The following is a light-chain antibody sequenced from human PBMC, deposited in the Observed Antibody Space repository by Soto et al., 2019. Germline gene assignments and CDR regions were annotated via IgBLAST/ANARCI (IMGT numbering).Light chain of an antibody. Sequence: QSALTQPASMSGSPGQSIAISCTGTSSDVGGYNHVSWYQHSPGKAPKLILFAVSDRPSGVSHRFSGSKSGNTASLTISGLKPDDEADYYCCSYTSLSTVVFGGGTKLTVL. V-gene: IGLV2-14*01. CDR3: CSYTSLSTVV. CDR2: AVS. J-gene: IGLJ2*01. CDR1: SSDVGGYNH.